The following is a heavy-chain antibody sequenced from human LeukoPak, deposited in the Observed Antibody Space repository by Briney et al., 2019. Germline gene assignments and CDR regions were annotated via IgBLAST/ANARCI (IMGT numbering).Heavy chain of an antibody. CDR1: GGSISRGGYY. CDR2: IYYSGST. D-gene: IGHD5-18*01. CDR3: ARDGYSYGSWAFDI. V-gene: IGHV4-31*03. Sequence: PPETLSLTCTVSGGSISRGGYYWSWIRQHPGKGLEWIGYIYYSGSTYYNPSLKSRVTISVDTSKNQFSLKLSSVTAADTAVYYCARDGYSYGSWAFDIWGQGTMVTVSS. J-gene: IGHJ3*02.